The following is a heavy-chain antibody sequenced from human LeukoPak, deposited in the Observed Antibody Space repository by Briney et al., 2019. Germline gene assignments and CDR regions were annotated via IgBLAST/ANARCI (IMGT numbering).Heavy chain of an antibody. CDR3: ARRAGGYSHPYDY. CDR2: IRYDGSNK. J-gene: IGHJ4*02. V-gene: IGHV3-30*02. CDR1: GFTFSSYG. D-gene: IGHD4-23*01. Sequence: GSLRLSCAASGFTFSSYGMHWVRQAPGKGLEWVAFIRYDGSNKYYADSVKGRFTISRDNSKNTLYLQMNSLRAEDTAVYYCARRAGGYSHPYDYWGQGILVTVSS.